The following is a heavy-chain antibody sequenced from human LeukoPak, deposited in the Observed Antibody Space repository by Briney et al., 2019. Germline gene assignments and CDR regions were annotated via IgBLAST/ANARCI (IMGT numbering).Heavy chain of an antibody. CDR3: ARLIGDYYDNSRSSYWHGHLDY. CDR2: IDPSGGGT. J-gene: IGHJ4*02. Sequence: ASVKVSCKASEYTFTGYYMHWVRQAPGQGLEWTGMIDPSGGGTAYAQKFQDRVTMTSDTSTSTVYMELNSLRSEDTAVYYCARLIGDYYDNSRSSYWHGHLDYWGQGALVTVSS. V-gene: IGHV1-46*01. CDR1: EYTFTGYY. D-gene: IGHD3-22*01.